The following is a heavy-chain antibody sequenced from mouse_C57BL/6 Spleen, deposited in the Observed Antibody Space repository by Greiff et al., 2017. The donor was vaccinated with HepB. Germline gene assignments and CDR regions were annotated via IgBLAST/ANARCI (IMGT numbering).Heavy chain of an antibody. CDR3: ARRDGYHYAMDY. V-gene: IGHV8-12*01. Sequence: QVTLKVSGPGILQSSQTLSLTCSFSGFSLSTSGMGVSWIRQPSGKGLEWLAHIYWDDDKRYNPSLKSRLTISKATSRNQVFLKITSVDTADTATYYCARRDGYHYAMDYWGQGTSVTVSS. CDR2: IYWDDDK. D-gene: IGHD2-2*01. CDR1: GFSLSTSGMG. J-gene: IGHJ4*01.